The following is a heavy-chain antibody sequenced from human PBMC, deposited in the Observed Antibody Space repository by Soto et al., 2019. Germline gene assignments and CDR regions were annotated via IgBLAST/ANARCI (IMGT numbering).Heavy chain of an antibody. J-gene: IGHJ6*02. Sequence: PGGSLRLSCAASGFTFSSYAMHWVRQAPGKGLEYVSAISSNGGSTYYANSVKGRFTISRDNSKNTLYLQMCSLRAEDIVVYYCARGISERYGSGTAPGDSTYYGMDVWGQGTTVTVSS. V-gene: IGHV3-64*01. D-gene: IGHD3-10*01. CDR1: GFTFSSYA. CDR3: ARGISERYGSGTAPGDSTYYGMDV. CDR2: ISSNGGST.